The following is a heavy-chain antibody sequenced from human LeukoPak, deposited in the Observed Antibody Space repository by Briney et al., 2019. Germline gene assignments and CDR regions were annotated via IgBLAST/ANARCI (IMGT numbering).Heavy chain of an antibody. CDR3: ASQYYGRGGDEFDP. D-gene: IGHD3-3*01. CDR2: IYYSGST. J-gene: IGHJ5*02. CDR1: GGSISSGDYY. V-gene: IGHV4-30-4*08. Sequence: SETLSLTCTVSGGSISSGDYYWSWIRQPPGKGLEWIGYIYYSGSTYYNPSLKSRVTISVDTSKNQFSLKLSSVTAADTAVYYCASQYYGRGGDEFDPWGQGTLVTVSS.